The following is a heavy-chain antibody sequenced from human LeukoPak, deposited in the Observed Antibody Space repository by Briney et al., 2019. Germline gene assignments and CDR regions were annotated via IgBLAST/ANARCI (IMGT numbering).Heavy chain of an antibody. CDR3: ARERYNWNVEGAFDI. D-gene: IGHD1-1*01. Sequence: PGGSLRLSCAASGFTFDDYGMSWVRQAPGKGLEWVSGINWNGGSTGYADSVKGRFTISRDNAKNSLYLQMNSLRAEDTALYHCARERYNWNVEGAFDIWGQGTMVTVSS. J-gene: IGHJ3*02. CDR1: GFTFDDYG. V-gene: IGHV3-20*01. CDR2: INWNGGST.